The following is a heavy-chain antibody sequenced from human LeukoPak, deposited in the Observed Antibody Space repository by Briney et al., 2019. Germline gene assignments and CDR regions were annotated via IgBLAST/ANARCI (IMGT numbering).Heavy chain of an antibody. Sequence: GGSLRLSCAASGFTFSTYGISWVRQAPGKGLEWVSAITGSGDGTKYADSVKGRFTISRDNSKNTVYLQMNSLRAEDTAVYYCARSLSGSYSPYYYYYYMDVWGKGTTVTVSS. CDR2: ITGSGDGT. CDR1: GFTFSTYG. V-gene: IGHV3-23*01. J-gene: IGHJ6*03. CDR3: ARSLSGSYSPYYYYYYMDV. D-gene: IGHD1-26*01.